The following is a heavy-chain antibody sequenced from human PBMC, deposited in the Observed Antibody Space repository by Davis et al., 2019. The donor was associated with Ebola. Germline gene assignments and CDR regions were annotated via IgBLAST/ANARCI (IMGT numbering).Heavy chain of an antibody. V-gene: IGHV1-3*01. CDR3: ARASFGYNSGWYADY. J-gene: IGHJ4*02. CDR1: GFTLTNYA. Sequence: ASVKVSCKASGFTLTNYAIHWVRQAPGQRLEWMGWVHGGNGNTKYSQRFQGRVTITTDTSASTAYLDLSSLRSDDTAVFYCARASFGYNSGWYADYWGPGTLVTVSS. D-gene: IGHD6-19*01. CDR2: VHGGNGNT.